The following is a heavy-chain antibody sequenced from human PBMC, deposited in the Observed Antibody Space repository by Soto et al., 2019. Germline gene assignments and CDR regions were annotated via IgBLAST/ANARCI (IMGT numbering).Heavy chain of an antibody. D-gene: IGHD3-22*01. CDR2: IYPGDLDI. Sequence: PGESLKISCKGSGYKFIDYWIGWVRQVPGKGLEWMGIIYPGDLDIKYSPSFQGQVTISADKSITTAYLQWSSLKASDTAIYYCARSYGGEYFDSRSYSYAYWGQGTLVTVSS. CDR1: GYKFIDYW. V-gene: IGHV5-51*01. J-gene: IGHJ4*02. CDR3: ARSYGGEYFDSRSYSYAY.